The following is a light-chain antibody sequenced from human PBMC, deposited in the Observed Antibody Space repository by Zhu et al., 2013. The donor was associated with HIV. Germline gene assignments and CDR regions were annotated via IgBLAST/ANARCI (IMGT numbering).Light chain of an antibody. Sequence: EIEMTQSPGTLCLSPGDRATLSCRASQSVSSSYLAWYQQKPGQAPRLLIYGASSRATGIPDRFSGSGSGTDFTLTISRLEPEDFAVYYCQQYGSSPRTFGQGPRW. V-gene: IGKV3-20*01. J-gene: IGKJ1*01. CDR3: QQYGSSPRT. CDR2: GAS. CDR1: QSVSSSY.